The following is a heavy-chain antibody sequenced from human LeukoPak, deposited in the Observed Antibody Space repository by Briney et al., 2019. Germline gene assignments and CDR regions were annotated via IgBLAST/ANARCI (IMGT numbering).Heavy chain of an antibody. D-gene: IGHD1-26*01. CDR2: ISYDGSNK. Sequence: GGSLRLSCAASGFTFSSYAMHWVRQAPGKGLEWVAVISYDGSNKYYADSVKGRFTISRDNSKNTLYLQMNSLRAEDTAVYYCASAAATDGMVGATTYAFDIWGQGTMVTVSS. J-gene: IGHJ3*02. CDR1: GFTFSSYA. V-gene: IGHV3-30-3*01. CDR3: ASAAATDGMVGATTYAFDI.